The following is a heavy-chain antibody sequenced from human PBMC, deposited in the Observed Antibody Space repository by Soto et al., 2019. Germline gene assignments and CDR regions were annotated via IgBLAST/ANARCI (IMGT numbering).Heavy chain of an antibody. D-gene: IGHD2-2*01. CDR1: GGPFISYA. CDR3: ARSGDCSSTSSYTAYYYYYGMDV. J-gene: IGHJ6*02. V-gene: IGHV1-69*06. Sequence: SVKVYCEASGGPFISYAIIWVRQAPGQGLEWMGGIIPIFGTANYAQKFQCRVTITADKSTSTAYMELSSLRSEDTAVYYCARSGDCSSTSSYTAYYYYYGMDVCGQGTTLTVSS. CDR2: IIPIFGTA.